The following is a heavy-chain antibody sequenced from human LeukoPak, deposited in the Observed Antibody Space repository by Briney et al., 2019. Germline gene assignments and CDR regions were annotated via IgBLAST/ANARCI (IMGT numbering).Heavy chain of an antibody. D-gene: IGHD5-18*01. CDR2: ISYDGSNK. Sequence: GSLRLPCAASGFTFSSYGMHWVRQAPGKGLEWVAVISYDGSNKYYADSVKGRFTISRDNSKNTLYLQMNSLRAEDTAVYYCAKDLDLCSYGYGLGAFDIWGQGTMVTVSS. J-gene: IGHJ3*02. CDR1: GFTFSSYG. CDR3: AKDLDLCSYGYGLGAFDI. V-gene: IGHV3-30*18.